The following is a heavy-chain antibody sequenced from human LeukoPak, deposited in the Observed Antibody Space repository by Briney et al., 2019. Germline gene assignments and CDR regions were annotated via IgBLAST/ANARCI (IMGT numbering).Heavy chain of an antibody. J-gene: IGHJ6*03. CDR1: GFTFSSYA. V-gene: IGHV3-23*01. Sequence: PGGSLRLSCAASGFTFSSYAMSWVRPAPGKGLEWVSAISGIGGSTYYADSVKGRFTISRDNSKNTLNLQMNSLRAEHTAVYYCAKDSGRITRIVVVQGYMGGWGKGTTVTVSS. CDR3: AKDSGRITRIVVVQGYMGG. D-gene: IGHD3-22*01. CDR2: ISGIGGST.